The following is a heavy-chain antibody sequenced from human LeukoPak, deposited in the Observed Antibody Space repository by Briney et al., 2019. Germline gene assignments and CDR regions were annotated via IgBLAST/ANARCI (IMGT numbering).Heavy chain of an antibody. D-gene: IGHD6-13*01. Sequence: GRSLRLSCAASGFTFSSYGMHWVRQAPGKGLEWVAVISYDGSNKYYADSVKGRFTISRDNSKNTLYLQMNSLRAEDTAVYYCAKEIFADSSSLYYFDYWAREPWSPSPQ. J-gene: IGHJ4*02. V-gene: IGHV3-30*18. CDR1: GFTFSSYG. CDR3: AKEIFADSSSLYYFDY. CDR2: ISYDGSNK.